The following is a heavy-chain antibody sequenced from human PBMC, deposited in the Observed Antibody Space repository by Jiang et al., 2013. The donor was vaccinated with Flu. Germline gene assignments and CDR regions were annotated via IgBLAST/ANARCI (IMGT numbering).Heavy chain of an antibody. CDR3: ARGIAVADPSFDY. CDR1: GYTFTSYA. J-gene: IGHJ4*02. V-gene: IGHV1-3*01. Sequence: SGAEVKKPGASVKVSCKASGYTFTSYAMHWVRQAPGQRLEWMGWINAGNGNTKYSQKFQGRVTITRDTSASTAYMELSSLRSEDTAVYYCARGIAVADPSFDYWAREPWSPSPQ. D-gene: IGHD6-19*01. CDR2: INAGNGNT.